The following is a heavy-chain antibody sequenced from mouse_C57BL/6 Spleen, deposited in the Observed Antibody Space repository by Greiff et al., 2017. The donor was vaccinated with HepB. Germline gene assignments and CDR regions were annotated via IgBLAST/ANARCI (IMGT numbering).Heavy chain of an antibody. CDR1: GFTFSSYA. J-gene: IGHJ1*03. Sequence: EVQLVESGGGLVKPGGSLKLSCAASGFTFSSYAMSWVRQTPEKRLEWVATISDGGSYTYYPDNVKGRFTISRDNAKNNLYLQMSHLKSEDTAMYYCARGGKGDWYFDVWGTGTTVTVSS. V-gene: IGHV5-4*01. CDR3: ARGGKGDWYFDV. CDR2: ISDGGSYT.